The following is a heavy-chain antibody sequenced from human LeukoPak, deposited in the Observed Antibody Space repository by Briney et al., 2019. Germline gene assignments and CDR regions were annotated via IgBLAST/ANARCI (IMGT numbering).Heavy chain of an antibody. V-gene: IGHV4-34*01. J-gene: IGHJ1*01. CDR1: GGSFSGYY. D-gene: IGHD3-10*01. CDR3: ARATYYYGSGSYRGYFQH. CDR2: INHSGST. Sequence: SETLSLTCAVYGGSFSGYYWSWIRQPPGKGLEWIGEINHSGSTNYNPSLKGRVTISVDTSKNQFSLKLSSVTAADTAVYYCARATYYYGSGSYRGYFQHWGQGTLVTVSS.